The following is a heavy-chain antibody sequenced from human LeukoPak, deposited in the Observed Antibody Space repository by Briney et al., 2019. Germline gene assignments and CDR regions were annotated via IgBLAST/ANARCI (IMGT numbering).Heavy chain of an antibody. Sequence: GGSLRLSCAASGFTFSSYAMSWVRQAPGKGLEWVSVMFTNGDTNYADSVKGRFTISRDSFKNTLYLQMSSLRAEDTAVYFCARRHYDRTGYYYVDWGQGTLVTVSS. CDR1: GFTFSSYA. D-gene: IGHD3-22*01. CDR3: ARRHYDRTGYYYVD. CDR2: MFTNGDT. J-gene: IGHJ4*02. V-gene: IGHV3-66*04.